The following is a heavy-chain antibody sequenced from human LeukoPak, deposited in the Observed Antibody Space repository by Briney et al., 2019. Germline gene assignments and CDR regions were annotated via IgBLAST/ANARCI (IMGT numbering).Heavy chain of an antibody. V-gene: IGHV3-30*02. J-gene: IGHJ4*02. CDR3: AKDGGAYCGGDCYPN. CDR2: IRYDGSNK. CDR1: GFTFSSYG. Sequence: PGGSLRLSCAASGFTFSSYGMHWVRQAPGKGLEWVAFIRYDGSNKYYADSVKGRFTISRDNSKNTLYLQMNSLRAEDTAVYYCAKDGGAYCGGDCYPNWGQGTLVTVSS. D-gene: IGHD2-21*02.